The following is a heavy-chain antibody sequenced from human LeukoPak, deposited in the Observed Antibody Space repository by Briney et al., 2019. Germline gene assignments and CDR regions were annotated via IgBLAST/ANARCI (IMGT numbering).Heavy chain of an antibody. Sequence: SETLSLTCTVSGGSISSYYWSWIRQPPGKGLEWIGYIYSSGSTNYNPSLKSRVTISVDTSKNQFSLKLTSVTAADTAVYYCARTYYFGSRSYHFDYWGQGTLVTVSS. CDR3: ARTYYFGSRSYHFDY. V-gene: IGHV4-59*08. D-gene: IGHD3-10*01. J-gene: IGHJ4*02. CDR2: IYSSGST. CDR1: GGSISSYY.